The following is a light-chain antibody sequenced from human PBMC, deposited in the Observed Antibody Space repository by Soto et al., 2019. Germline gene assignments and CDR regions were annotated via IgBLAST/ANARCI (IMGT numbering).Light chain of an antibody. V-gene: IGKV1-5*03. CDR1: QSISSW. J-gene: IGKJ1*01. CDR3: QHYNSYSQT. CDR2: KAS. Sequence: DIQMPQSPPTLSASVGDSVTITCRASQSISSWLAWYQQKPGKAPKLLIYKASSLESGVPSRFSGSGSGTEFTLTISSLQPDEFATYYCQHYNSYSQTVGQGTKVDIK.